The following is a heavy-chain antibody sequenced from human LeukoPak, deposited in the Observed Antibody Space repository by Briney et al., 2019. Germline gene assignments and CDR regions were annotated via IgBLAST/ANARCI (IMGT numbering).Heavy chain of an antibody. V-gene: IGHV3-15*01. CDR2: LKSNPDGGTA. J-gene: IGHJ4*02. CDR3: TTLAHDVHY. Sequence: GGSLRLSCAASGFTFSSYAMTWVRQAPGKGLEWVGRLKSNPDGGTADYAAPVKGRFTISRDDSRNTLYLQVNNLKLEDTAVYYCTTLAHDVHYWGQGTLVTVSS. CDR1: GFTFSSYA. D-gene: IGHD3-3*01.